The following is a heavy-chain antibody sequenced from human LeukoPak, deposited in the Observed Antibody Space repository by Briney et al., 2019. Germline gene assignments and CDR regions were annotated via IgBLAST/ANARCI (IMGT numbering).Heavy chain of an antibody. J-gene: IGHJ4*02. CDR3: TRVGYIDEGIDY. Sequence: GGSLRLSCAASGFTFRNYGMHWVRQAPGKGLDWVANIKQDGSKKSYVDSVKGRFTISRDNAKNSLYLQMNSLRAEDTAIYYCTRVGYIDEGIDYWGQGTLVTVSS. V-gene: IGHV3-7*04. CDR1: GFTFRNYG. D-gene: IGHD5-24*01. CDR2: IKQDGSKK.